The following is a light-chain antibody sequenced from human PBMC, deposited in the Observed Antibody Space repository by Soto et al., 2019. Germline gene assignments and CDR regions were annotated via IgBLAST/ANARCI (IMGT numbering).Light chain of an antibody. J-gene: IGLJ2*01. Sequence: QSVLTQPPSASGTPGQRVTISCSGSSSNIGSNTVNWYQQLPGTAPKLLIYINSHRPSGVPDRFSGSKSGTSASLAISGLQSDDEADYYCAAWDDSLNGVVLGGGTKLTVL. CDR2: INS. V-gene: IGLV1-44*01. CDR3: AAWDDSLNGVV. CDR1: SSNIGSNT.